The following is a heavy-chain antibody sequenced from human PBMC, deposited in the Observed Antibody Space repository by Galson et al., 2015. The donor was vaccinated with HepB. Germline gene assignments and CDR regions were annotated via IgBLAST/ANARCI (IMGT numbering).Heavy chain of an antibody. D-gene: IGHD6-6*01. J-gene: IGHJ6*02. CDR1: GDSVSSHSAA. CDR2: TYYRSKWYN. V-gene: IGHV6-1*01. CDR3: ARDSAESSSVYYYGMDV. Sequence: CAISGDSVSSHSAAWNWIRQSPSRGLEWLGRTYYRSKWYNDYAVSVKSRITINPDTSKNQFSLQLNSVTPEDTAVYYCARDSAESSSVYYYGMDVWGQGTTVTVSS.